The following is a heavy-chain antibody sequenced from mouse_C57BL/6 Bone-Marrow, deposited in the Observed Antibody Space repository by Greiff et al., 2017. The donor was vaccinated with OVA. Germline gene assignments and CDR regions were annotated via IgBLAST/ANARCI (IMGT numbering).Heavy chain of an antibody. V-gene: IGHV1-50*01. CDR1: GYTFTSYW. D-gene: IGHD2-4*01. Sequence: QVQLQQPGAELVKPGASVKLSCKASGYTFTSYWMQWVKQRPGQGLEWIGEIDPSDSYTNYNQKFKGKATLTVDTSSSTAYMQLSSLTSEDSAVYYCASCGLRRGYWGQGTTLTVSS. J-gene: IGHJ2*01. CDR3: ASCGLRRGY. CDR2: IDPSDSYT.